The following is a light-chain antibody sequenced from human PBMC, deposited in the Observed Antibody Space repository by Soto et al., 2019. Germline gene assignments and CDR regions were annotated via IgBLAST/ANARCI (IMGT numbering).Light chain of an antibody. CDR1: SSDVGGYNY. V-gene: IGLV2-14*03. CDR3: SSHSSSSTLVV. J-gene: IGLJ2*01. CDR2: DVN. Sequence: QSALTQPASMSGSPGQSITISCTGTSSDVGGYNYVSWYRQHPGKAPKLMIYDVNNRPSGVSNRFSGSKSGNTASLTISGLQAEDEADYYCSSHSSSSTLVVFGGSTQLTVL.